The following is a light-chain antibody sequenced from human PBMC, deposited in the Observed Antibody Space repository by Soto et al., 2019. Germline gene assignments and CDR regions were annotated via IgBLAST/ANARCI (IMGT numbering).Light chain of an antibody. J-gene: IGKJ5*01. Sequence: EIVLTQSPGTLSLSPGERATLSCRASQSVSSSYLAWYQQKPGQAPRLLIYGASSRATGIPDRFCCSGSGTDFTTTISRLEPEDFAVYYCQQYGSSPPITFGQGTRLEIK. V-gene: IGKV3-20*01. CDR2: GAS. CDR3: QQYGSSPPIT. CDR1: QSVSSSY.